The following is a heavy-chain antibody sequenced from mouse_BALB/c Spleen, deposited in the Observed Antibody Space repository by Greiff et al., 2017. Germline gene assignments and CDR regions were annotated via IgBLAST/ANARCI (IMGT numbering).Heavy chain of an antibody. J-gene: IGHJ4*01. V-gene: IGHV5-9-1*01. CDR3: ARGDYDGGYAMDY. D-gene: IGHD2-4*01. CDR2: ISSGGSYT. CDR1: GFTFSSYA. Sequence: DVMLVESGGGLVKPGGSLKLSCAASGFTFSSYAMSWVRQTPEKRLEWVATISSGGSYTYYPDSVKGRFTISRDNAKNTLYLQMSSLRSEDTAMYYCARGDYDGGYAMDYWGQGTSVTVSS.